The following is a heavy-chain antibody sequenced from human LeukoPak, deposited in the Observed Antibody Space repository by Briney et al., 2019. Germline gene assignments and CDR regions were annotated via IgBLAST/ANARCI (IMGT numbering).Heavy chain of an antibody. V-gene: IGHV3-30*18. Sequence: GRSVRLSCAASGFTFSSYGMHWVRQAPGKGLEWVALISYDGSNKYYTDSVKGRFTISRDDSKNTYLQMNRLRAEDTAVYYCAKDGGTGRIAAPGADYWGQGTLVTVSS. CDR1: GFTFSSYG. D-gene: IGHD6-13*01. CDR2: ISYDGSNK. CDR3: AKDGGTGRIAAPGADY. J-gene: IGHJ4*02.